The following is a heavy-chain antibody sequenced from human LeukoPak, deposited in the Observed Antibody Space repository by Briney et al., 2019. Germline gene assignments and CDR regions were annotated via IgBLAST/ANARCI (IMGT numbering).Heavy chain of an antibody. J-gene: IGHJ3*02. V-gene: IGHV4-34*01. Sequence: SETLSLTCSVSGGSIRSYYWSWIRQPPGKGLEWIGEINHSGSTNYNPSLKSRVTISVDTSKNQFSLKLSSVTAADTAVYYCAILSYDFWTTIDIWGQGTMVTVSS. D-gene: IGHD3-3*01. CDR3: AILSYDFWTTIDI. CDR2: INHSGST. CDR1: GGSIRSYY.